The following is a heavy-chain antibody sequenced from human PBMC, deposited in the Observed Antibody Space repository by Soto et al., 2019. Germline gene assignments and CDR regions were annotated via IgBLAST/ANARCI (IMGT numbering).Heavy chain of an antibody. Sequence: NPSETLSLTCAVYGGSFSGYYWSWIRQPPGKGLEWIGEINHSGSTNYNPSLKSRVTISVDTSKNQFSLKLSSVTAADTAVYYCARKAIVVVLAAQNWFDPWGQGTLVTVSS. CDR1: GGSFSGYY. J-gene: IGHJ5*02. CDR3: ARKAIVVVLAAQNWFDP. CDR2: INHSGST. D-gene: IGHD2-15*01. V-gene: IGHV4-34*01.